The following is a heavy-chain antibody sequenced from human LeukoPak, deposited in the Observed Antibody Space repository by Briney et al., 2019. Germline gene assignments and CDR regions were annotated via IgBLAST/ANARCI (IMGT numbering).Heavy chain of an antibody. V-gene: IGHV3-7*01. J-gene: IGHJ4*02. Sequence: GGSLRLSCVASGITVSRRYMKWVRQAPGKGLEWVANINEGGNSKYYVDSVRGRFTISRDKTKDLLHLQMSSLRAEDTAVYYCARVGKNGWDFDHWGQGTLVTVSS. CDR2: INEGGNSK. D-gene: IGHD6-19*01. CDR1: GITVSRRY. CDR3: ARVGKNGWDFDH.